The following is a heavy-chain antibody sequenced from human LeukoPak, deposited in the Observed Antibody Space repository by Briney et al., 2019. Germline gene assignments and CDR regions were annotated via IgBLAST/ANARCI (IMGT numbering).Heavy chain of an antibody. V-gene: IGHV3-23*01. Sequence: GGSLRLSCAASGFNFNNYWMSWLRQAPGKGLEWVSAISGSGGSTYYADSVKGRFTISRDNSKNTLYLQMNSLRAEDTAVYYCAKEGSSGYYYVFDYWGQGTLVTVSS. J-gene: IGHJ4*02. CDR3: AKEGSSGYYYVFDY. CDR1: GFNFNNYW. D-gene: IGHD3-22*01. CDR2: ISGSGGST.